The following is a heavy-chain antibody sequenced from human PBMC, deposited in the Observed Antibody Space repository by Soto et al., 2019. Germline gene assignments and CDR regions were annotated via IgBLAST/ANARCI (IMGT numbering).Heavy chain of an antibody. V-gene: IGHV1-69*06. CDR3: ASTYCSGGSCYLC. J-gene: IGHJ4*02. Sequence: VASVKVSCKASGGTFSSYAISWVRQAPGQGLEWMGGIIPIFVTANYAQKFQGRVTIIAEKSTGTAYMELSSLRSEDTAVYYCASTYCSGGSCYLCWGQGTLVTVSS. D-gene: IGHD2-15*01. CDR1: GGTFSSYA. CDR2: IIPIFVTA.